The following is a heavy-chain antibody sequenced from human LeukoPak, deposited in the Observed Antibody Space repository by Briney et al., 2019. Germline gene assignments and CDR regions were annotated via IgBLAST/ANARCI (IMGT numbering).Heavy chain of an antibody. J-gene: IGHJ3*02. CDR2: ISGDGDTT. V-gene: IGHV3-43*02. CDR1: GFXFHDYA. Sequence: GGSLRLSCAASGFXFHDYAIHWVRQAPGKGLEWVSLISGDGDTTYYAASVKGRFTISRDNKKNFLYLQMNNLGTEDTALFYCAKDLSTVFDALNIWGQGTLVTVSS. CDR3: AKDLSTVFDALNI. D-gene: IGHD4-17*01.